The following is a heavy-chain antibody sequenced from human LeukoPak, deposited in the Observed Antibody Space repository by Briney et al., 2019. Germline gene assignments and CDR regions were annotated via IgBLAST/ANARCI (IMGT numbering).Heavy chain of an antibody. Sequence: PSETLSLTCTLSGGSVSSYYWSWIRQPPGKRLEWIGCIYYSESATYNPSLKSRVTISLDTSKNQFFLKLSSVTAADTAVYYCARKRSFDLWGQGTLVTVSS. V-gene: IGHV4-59*02. D-gene: IGHD3-9*01. J-gene: IGHJ4*02. CDR1: GGSVSSYY. CDR2: IYYSESA. CDR3: ARKRSFDL.